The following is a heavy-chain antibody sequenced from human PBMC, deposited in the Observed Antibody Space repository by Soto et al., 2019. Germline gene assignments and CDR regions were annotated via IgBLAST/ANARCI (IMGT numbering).Heavy chain of an antibody. Sequence: QVQLQQWGAGLSKPSETLSLTCAVYGGSFSGYYWSWIRQPPGKGLEWIGEINHSGSTNYNPSLKSRVTISVDTSKNQFSLKLSSVTAADTAVYYCARSGVAGAGAFDIWGQGTMVTVSS. CDR1: GGSFSGYY. CDR2: INHSGST. V-gene: IGHV4-34*01. D-gene: IGHD6-19*01. J-gene: IGHJ3*02. CDR3: ARSGVAGAGAFDI.